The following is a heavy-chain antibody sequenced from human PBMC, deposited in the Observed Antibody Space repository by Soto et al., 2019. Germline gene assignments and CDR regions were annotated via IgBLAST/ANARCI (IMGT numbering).Heavy chain of an antibody. CDR1: GGSFSGYY. J-gene: IGHJ4*02. CDR2: INHSGST. D-gene: IGHD6-13*01. V-gene: IGHV4-34*01. Sequence: SETLSLTCAVYGGSFSGYYWSWIRQPPGKGLEWIGEINHSGSTNYNPSLKSRVTISVDTSKNQFSLKLSSVTAADTAVYYCARRLGLAAAGALNYFDYWGQGTLVTVSS. CDR3: ARRLGLAAAGALNYFDY.